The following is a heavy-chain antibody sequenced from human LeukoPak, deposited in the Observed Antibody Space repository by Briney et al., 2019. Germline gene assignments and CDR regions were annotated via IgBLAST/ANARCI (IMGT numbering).Heavy chain of an antibody. CDR2: ISGSGGST. Sequence: GGSLRLSCAASGFTFSSYAMSWVRQAPGKGLEWVSAISGSGGSTYYADSVKGRFTISRDNAKNSLYLQMNSLRAEDTAVYYCARGSIAAAGYFDYWGQGTLVTVSS. J-gene: IGHJ4*02. CDR3: ARGSIAAAGYFDY. D-gene: IGHD6-13*01. V-gene: IGHV3-23*01. CDR1: GFTFSSYA.